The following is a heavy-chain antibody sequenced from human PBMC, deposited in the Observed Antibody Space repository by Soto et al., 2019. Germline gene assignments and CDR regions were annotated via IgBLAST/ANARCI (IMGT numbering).Heavy chain of an antibody. CDR2: IYYSGDT. Sequence: SETLSLTCTVSGGSISSDSFYWAWIRQPPGKGLKWIGIIYYSGDTYYNPSLAGRLTMSVDTSNQFSLTLRSVTAADTALYYCARNQPQRYCSGGTCRPAYGMDVWGQGTTVTVSS. CDR3: ARNQPQRYCSGGTCRPAYGMDV. CDR1: GGSISSDSFY. J-gene: IGHJ6*02. D-gene: IGHD2-15*01. V-gene: IGHV4-39*01.